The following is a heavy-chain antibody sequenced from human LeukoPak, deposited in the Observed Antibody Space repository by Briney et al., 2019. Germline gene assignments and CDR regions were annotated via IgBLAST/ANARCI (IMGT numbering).Heavy chain of an antibody. D-gene: IGHD6-19*01. CDR2: ISGSGGIT. Sequence: GGSLRLSCAASGSTFSNYAMTWVRQAPGTGLEWVSGISGSGGITYYADSVKGRFTISRDNSKSTLYLQMNSLRAEDTAVYYCAKTLSYSSGWVYWGQGALVTVSS. V-gene: IGHV3-23*01. J-gene: IGHJ4*02. CDR3: AKTLSYSSGWVY. CDR1: GSTFSNYA.